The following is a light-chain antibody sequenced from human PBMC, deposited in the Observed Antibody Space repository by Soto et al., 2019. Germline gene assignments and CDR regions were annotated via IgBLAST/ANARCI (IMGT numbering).Light chain of an antibody. CDR3: SSYTTSAPYV. CDR1: RSNLGAGYD. J-gene: IGLJ1*01. Sequence: QSVLTQPPSVSGAPGQGVTISCTGTRSNLGAGYDVHWYQQFPGAAPKLLIYANNKRPSGVLDRFSGSKSGNTASLTISGLQAEDEADYYCSSYTTSAPYVFGIGTKVTVL. CDR2: ANN. V-gene: IGLV1-40*01.